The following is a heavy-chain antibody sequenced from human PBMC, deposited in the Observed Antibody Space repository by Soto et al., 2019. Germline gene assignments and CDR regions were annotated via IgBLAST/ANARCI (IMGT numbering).Heavy chain of an antibody. CDR2: IKEDGSEK. D-gene: IGHD6-19*01. V-gene: IGHV3-7*01. J-gene: IGHJ3*01. CDR1: GFPFSSYW. CDR3: AREGGFGYDSGWYPLAFDV. Sequence: GGSLRLSCAASGFPFSSYWMSWVRQAPGKGLEWVANIKEDGSEKYYVDSVKGRFTISKDNATKSLSLQMNSLRVEDTAIYYCAREGGFGYDSGWYPLAFDVWGQGTMVTVSS.